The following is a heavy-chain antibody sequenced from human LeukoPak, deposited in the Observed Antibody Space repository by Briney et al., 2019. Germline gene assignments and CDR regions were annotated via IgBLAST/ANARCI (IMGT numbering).Heavy chain of an antibody. CDR2: INPNSGGT. J-gene: IGHJ6*03. CDR3: ARDPTTGSTWDYYYMDV. Sequence: GASVKVSCKASGYTFTGYYMHWVRQAPGQGLEWMGWINPNSGGTKYAQKFQGRVTMTRDTSIGTAYMELSRLRSDDTAVYYCARDPTTGSTWDYYYMDVWGKGTTVTVSS. D-gene: IGHD1-1*01. V-gene: IGHV1-2*02. CDR1: GYTFTGYY.